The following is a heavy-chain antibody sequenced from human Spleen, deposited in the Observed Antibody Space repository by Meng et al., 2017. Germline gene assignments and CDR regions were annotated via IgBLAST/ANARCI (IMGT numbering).Heavy chain of an antibody. J-gene: IGHJ4*02. CDR2: IDPKSANT. CDR1: GHYFATHL. V-gene: IGHV1-2*06. CDR3: ARYDMLTGSEDY. D-gene: IGHD3-9*01. Sequence: DSVSVSCQPSGHYFATHLTRWVRHAPGQWREWMGRIDPKSANTHYAQKFQGRFAITRDTSASTAYMELSSLRSEDTAVYYCARYDMLTGSEDYWGQGTLVTVSS.